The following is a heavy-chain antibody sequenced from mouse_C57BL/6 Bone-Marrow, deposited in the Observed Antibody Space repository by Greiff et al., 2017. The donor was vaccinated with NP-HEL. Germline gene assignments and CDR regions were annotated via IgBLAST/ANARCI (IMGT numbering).Heavy chain of an antibody. V-gene: IGHV6-6*01. Sequence: DVMLVESGGGLVQPGGSMKLSCAASGFTFSDAWMDWVRQSPEKGLEWVAEIRNKANNHATYYAESVKGRFTISRDDSKSSVYLQMNSLRAEDTGIYYCTRRTTVPSYYFDYWGQGTTLTVSS. CDR3: TRRTTVPSYYFDY. D-gene: IGHD1-1*01. CDR1: GFTFSDAW. J-gene: IGHJ2*01. CDR2: IRNKANNHAT.